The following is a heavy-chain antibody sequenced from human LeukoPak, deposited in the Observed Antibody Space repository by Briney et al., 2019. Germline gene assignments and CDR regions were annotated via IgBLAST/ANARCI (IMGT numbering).Heavy chain of an antibody. J-gene: IGHJ4*02. CDR3: ARLADCGGDCYLDY. V-gene: IGHV4-30-2*01. CDR2: IYHSGST. CDR1: GGSISSGGYY. Sequence: SETLSLTCTVSGGSISSGGYYWSWIRQPPGKGLEWIGYIYHSGSTYYNPSLKSRVTISVDRSKNQFSLKLSSVTAADTAVYYCARLADCGGDCYLDYWGQGTLVTVSS. D-gene: IGHD2-21*02.